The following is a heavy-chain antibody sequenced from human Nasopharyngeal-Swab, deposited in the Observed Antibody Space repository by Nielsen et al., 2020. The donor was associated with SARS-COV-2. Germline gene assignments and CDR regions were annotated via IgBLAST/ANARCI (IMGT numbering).Heavy chain of an antibody. CDR2: VIPMSRKA. Sequence: SVKVSCKASGDTFTKYTFSWVRQAPGLGLEWMGGVIPMSRKANYAQKFQGRVTITADESTSTAYMELSSLRSEDTAVYYRARSHGYYFDSSNFHPGDWGQGTLVTVSS. J-gene: IGHJ1*01. CDR3: ARSHGYYFDSSNFHPGD. CDR1: GDTFTKYT. D-gene: IGHD3-22*01. V-gene: IGHV1-69*13.